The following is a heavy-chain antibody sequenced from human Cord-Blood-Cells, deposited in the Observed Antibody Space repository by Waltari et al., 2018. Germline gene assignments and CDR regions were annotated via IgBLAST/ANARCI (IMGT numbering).Heavy chain of an antibody. Sequence: QVQLVQSGAEVKKPGASVKVSCKASGYTFTGYYVHWVRQAPGQGLEWMGRINPNSGGTNYAQKFQGRVTMTRDTSSSTAYMELSRLRSDDTAVYYCARGRSKLGSPFDYWGQGTLVTVSS. CDR2: INPNSGGT. CDR3: ARGRSKLGSPFDY. J-gene: IGHJ4*02. CDR1: GYTFTGYY. V-gene: IGHV1-2*06. D-gene: IGHD6-13*01.